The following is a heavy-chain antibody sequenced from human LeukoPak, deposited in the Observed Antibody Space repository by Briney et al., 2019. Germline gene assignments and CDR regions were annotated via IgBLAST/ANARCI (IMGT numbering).Heavy chain of an antibody. CDR2: IWYDGSNK. CDR1: GSTFSSYG. Sequence: PGRSLRLSCAASGSTFSSYGMHWVRQAPGKGLEWVAVIWYDGSNKYYADSVKGRFTISRDNSKNTLYLQMNSLRAEDTAVYYCARDSSYGHRGYFDYWGQGTLVTVSS. J-gene: IGHJ4*02. D-gene: IGHD5-18*01. V-gene: IGHV3-33*01. CDR3: ARDSSYGHRGYFDY.